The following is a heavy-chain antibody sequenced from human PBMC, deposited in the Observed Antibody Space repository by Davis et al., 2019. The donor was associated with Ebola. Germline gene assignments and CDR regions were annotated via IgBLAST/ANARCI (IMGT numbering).Heavy chain of an antibody. Sequence: MPSETLSLTCSVSGASVRSDSYYWTWIRRPPGKGLEWLGYIFYTGSTNYNSSLKSRLTISRDTSTNQFSLKLNSVTAADTAVYYCAGDPSPMVRSDRYYYYGLDVWGQGTTVTVSS. D-gene: IGHD3-10*01. CDR3: AGDPSPMVRSDRYYYYGLDV. J-gene: IGHJ6*02. V-gene: IGHV4-61*01. CDR2: IFYTGST. CDR1: GASVRSDSYY.